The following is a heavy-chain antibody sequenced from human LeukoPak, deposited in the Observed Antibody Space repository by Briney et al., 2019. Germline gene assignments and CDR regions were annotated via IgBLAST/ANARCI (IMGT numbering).Heavy chain of an antibody. CDR1: GGSISSYY. CDR2: IYYSGST. CDR3: ARVGDGRWLASFSNWFDP. D-gene: IGHD6-19*01. V-gene: IGHV4-59*01. Sequence: SETLSLTCTVSGGSISSYYWSWIRQPPGKGMKWIGYIYYSGSTNYNPCLKSRVTISVDTSKNQFSLKLSSVTAADTAVYYCARVGDGRWLASFSNWFDPWGQGTLVTVSS. J-gene: IGHJ5*02.